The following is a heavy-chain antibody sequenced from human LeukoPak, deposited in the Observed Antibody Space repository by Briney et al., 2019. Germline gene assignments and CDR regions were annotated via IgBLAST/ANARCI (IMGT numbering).Heavy chain of an antibody. V-gene: IGHV3-30-3*01. Sequence: GGSLRLSCAASGFTFSSYAMHWVRQAPGKGLEGVAVISYDGSNKYYADTVKGRFTISRDNSKNTLYVQMNSLRAEDTAVYYCARDPEYYDFWSGYYPPYYFDYWGQGTLVTVSS. J-gene: IGHJ4*02. CDR1: GFTFSSYA. CDR3: ARDPEYYDFWSGYYPPYYFDY. CDR2: ISYDGSNK. D-gene: IGHD3-3*01.